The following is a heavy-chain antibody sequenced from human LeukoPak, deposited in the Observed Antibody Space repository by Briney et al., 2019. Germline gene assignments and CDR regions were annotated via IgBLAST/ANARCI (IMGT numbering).Heavy chain of an antibody. Sequence: PGGYLRRSCAASGFTFSSYWMHWVRQAPGKGLVWVSRINSDGSSTSYADSVKGRFTISRDNAKNTLYLQMNSLRAEDTAVYYCARDSGSYYSDYYYGMDVWGQGTTVTVSS. CDR2: INSDGSST. J-gene: IGHJ6*02. CDR1: GFTFSSYW. D-gene: IGHD1-26*01. CDR3: ARDSGSYYSDYYYGMDV. V-gene: IGHV3-74*01.